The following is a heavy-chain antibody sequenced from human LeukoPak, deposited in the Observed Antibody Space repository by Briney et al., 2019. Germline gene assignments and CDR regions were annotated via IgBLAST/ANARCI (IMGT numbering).Heavy chain of an antibody. D-gene: IGHD6-19*01. J-gene: IGHJ4*02. V-gene: IGHV4-34*01. Sequence: PSETLSLTCAVYGGSFSGYYWSWIRQPPGKGLEWIGEINHSGSTNYSPSLKSRVTISVDTSKNQFSLKLSSVTAADTAVYYCARLGAVAAPYWGQGTLVTVSS. CDR1: GGSFSGYY. CDR3: ARLGAVAAPY. CDR2: INHSGST.